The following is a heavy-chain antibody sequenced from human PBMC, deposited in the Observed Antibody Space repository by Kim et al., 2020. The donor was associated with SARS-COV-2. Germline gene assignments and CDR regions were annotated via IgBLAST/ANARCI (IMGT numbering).Heavy chain of an antibody. J-gene: IGHJ4*02. Sequence: IAKNYVDAVRGRVTISRDNAKNSLYLQMDSLRTEDTAVYYCARARGTDYWGQGTLVTVSS. V-gene: IGHV3-7*04. D-gene: IGHD3-16*01. CDR2: IAK. CDR3: ARARGTDY.